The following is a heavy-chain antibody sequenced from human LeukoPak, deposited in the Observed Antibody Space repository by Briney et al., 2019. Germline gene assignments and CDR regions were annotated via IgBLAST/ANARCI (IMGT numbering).Heavy chain of an antibody. D-gene: IGHD4-17*01. CDR1: GGTFSSYA. Sequence: SVKVSCKASGGTFSSYAISWVRQAPGQGLEWMGRIIPILGIANYAQKFQGRVTITADKSTSTAYMELSSLRSEDTAVYYCLREKGDYNSGLGTLMGHWGQGTLVTVSS. CDR3: LREKGDYNSGLGTLMGH. J-gene: IGHJ4*02. V-gene: IGHV1-69*04. CDR2: IIPILGIA.